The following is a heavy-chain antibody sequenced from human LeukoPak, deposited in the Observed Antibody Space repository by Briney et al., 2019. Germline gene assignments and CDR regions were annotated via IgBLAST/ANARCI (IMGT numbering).Heavy chain of an antibody. CDR3: ARDGSGYQLLRNAFDI. J-gene: IGHJ3*02. D-gene: IGHD2-2*01. CDR2: ISAYNGNT. CDR1: GYTFTSYG. V-gene: IGHV1-18*01. Sequence: GASVKVSCKASGYTFTSYGIGWVRQAPGQGLEWMGWISAYNGNTNYAQKLQGRVTMTTDTSTSTAYMELRSLRSDDTAVYYCARDGSGYQLLRNAFDIWGQGTMVTVSS.